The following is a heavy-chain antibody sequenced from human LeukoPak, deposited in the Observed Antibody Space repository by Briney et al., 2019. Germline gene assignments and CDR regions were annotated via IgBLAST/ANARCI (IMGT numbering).Heavy chain of an antibody. CDR1: GASFSEYY. CDR3: ARRVRGVNDAFDV. J-gene: IGHJ3*01. D-gene: IGHD3-10*02. Sequence: SETLSLTCVVYGASFSEYYWSWIRQPPGKGLEWIGEINHSGSTNYNPSLKSRVTILVDTSKNQFSLKVSSVTAADTAVYYCARRVRGVNDAFDVWGQGTMVTVSS. V-gene: IGHV4-34*01. CDR2: INHSGST.